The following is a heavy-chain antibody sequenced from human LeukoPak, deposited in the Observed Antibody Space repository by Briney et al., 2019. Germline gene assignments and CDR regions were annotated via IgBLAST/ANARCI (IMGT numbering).Heavy chain of an antibody. J-gene: IGHJ4*02. Sequence: SVKVSCKASGGTFSSYAISWVRQAPGQGLEWMGGIIPIFGTANYAQKFQGRVTITADESTSTAYMELSSLRSKDTAVYYCARNKRYFDWLFWDYWGQGTLVTVSS. CDR3: ARNKRYFDWLFWDY. CDR1: GGTFSSYA. V-gene: IGHV1-69*13. D-gene: IGHD3-9*01. CDR2: IIPIFGTA.